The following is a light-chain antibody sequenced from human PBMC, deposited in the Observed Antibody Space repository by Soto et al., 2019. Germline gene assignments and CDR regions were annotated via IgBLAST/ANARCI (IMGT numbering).Light chain of an antibody. Sequence: QSVLTQPPSASGSPGQSVTISCTGTSSDIGAYNYVSWYQQHPGKAPKLMIYEFSKRPSGVPDRFSGSKSGNTASLTVSGLQAEDEAEYYCSSYAGSSTWVFGGGTKLTVL. J-gene: IGLJ3*02. CDR3: SSYAGSSTWV. CDR1: SSDIGAYNY. CDR2: EFS. V-gene: IGLV2-8*01.